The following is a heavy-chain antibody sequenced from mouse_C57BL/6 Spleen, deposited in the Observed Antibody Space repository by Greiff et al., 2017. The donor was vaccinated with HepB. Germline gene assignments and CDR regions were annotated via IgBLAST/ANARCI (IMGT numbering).Heavy chain of an antibody. CDR3: ARAYSNYVWYFDV. D-gene: IGHD2-5*01. J-gene: IGHJ1*03. V-gene: IGHV5-16*01. CDR1: GFTFSDYY. Sequence: EVQRVESEGGLVQPGSSMKLSCTASGFTFSDYYMAWVRQVPEKGLEWVANINYDGSSTYYLDSLKSRFIISRDNAKNILYLQMSSLKSEDTATYYCARAYSNYVWYFDVWGTGTTVTVSS. CDR2: INYDGSST.